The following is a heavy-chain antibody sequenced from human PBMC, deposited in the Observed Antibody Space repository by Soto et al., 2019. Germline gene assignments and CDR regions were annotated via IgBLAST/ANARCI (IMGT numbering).Heavy chain of an antibody. J-gene: IGHJ3*02. CDR2: IWYDGSNK. CDR3: ARDQDYGEPGGDAFDI. D-gene: IGHD4-17*01. V-gene: IGHV3-33*01. Sequence: QVQLVESGGGVVQPGRSLRLSCAASGFTFSSYGMHWVRQAPGKGLEWVAVIWYDGSNKYYADSVKGRFTISRDNSKNTLYLQMNSLRAEDTAVYYCARDQDYGEPGGDAFDIWGQGTMVTVSS. CDR1: GFTFSSYG.